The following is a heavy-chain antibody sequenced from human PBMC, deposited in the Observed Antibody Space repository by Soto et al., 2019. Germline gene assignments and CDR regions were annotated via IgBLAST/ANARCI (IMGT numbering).Heavy chain of an antibody. CDR1: DGSVSSGSYY. D-gene: IGHD1-1*01. Sequence: SETLSLTCTVSDGSVSSGSYYWSWIRQPPGKGLEWIGYIYYSGSTDYNPTLKNRVTISVDTSKNQFSLKLSSVTAADTAVYYCARERTGDPTFFDYWGQGTLVTVSS. CDR2: IYYSGST. J-gene: IGHJ4*02. CDR3: ARERTGDPTFFDY. V-gene: IGHV4-61*01.